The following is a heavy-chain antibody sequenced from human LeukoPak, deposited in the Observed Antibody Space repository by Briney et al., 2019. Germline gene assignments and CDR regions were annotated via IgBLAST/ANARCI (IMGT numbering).Heavy chain of an antibody. J-gene: IGHJ4*02. CDR1: GGSISGTNW. Sequence: SETLSLTCGVSGGSISGTNWWSWVRQPPGQGLEWIGEISLAGQTNFNPSLNGRVTMSLDKSSNKLYLHLTSVTAADTATYFCSRESGPFCPSDYWGQGTLVIVSS. V-gene: IGHV4/OR15-8*02. CDR3: SRESGPFCPSDY. D-gene: IGHD1-26*01. CDR2: ISLAGQT.